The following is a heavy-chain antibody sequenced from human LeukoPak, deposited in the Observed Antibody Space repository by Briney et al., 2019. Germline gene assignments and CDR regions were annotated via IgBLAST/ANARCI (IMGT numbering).Heavy chain of an antibody. Sequence: PGGSLRLSCAASGFTFSSYGMHWVRQAPGKGLEWVSASGSGGSTYYADSVKGRFTISRDNSKNTLYLQMNSLRAEDTAVYYCAKAHVLRYFDWLLNFDIWGQGTMVTVSS. J-gene: IGHJ3*02. CDR3: AKAHVLRYFDWLLNFDI. CDR1: GFTFSSYG. CDR2: SGSGGST. V-gene: IGHV3-23*01. D-gene: IGHD3-9*01.